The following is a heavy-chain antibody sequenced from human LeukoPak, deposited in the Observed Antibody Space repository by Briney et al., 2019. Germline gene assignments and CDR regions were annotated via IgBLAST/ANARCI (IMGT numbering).Heavy chain of an antibody. V-gene: IGHV3-7*03. CDR2: IKLDGSEK. CDR3: VRGPHIAATSY. Sequence: PGGSLRLTCVASGFTFGKYWMSWVRQAPGKGLEWVANIKLDGSEKNYVDSVKGRFTISRDNTKNSLYLQMNSLRAEDTAVYYCVRGPHIAATSYWGQGTLVTVSS. J-gene: IGHJ4*02. D-gene: IGHD6-25*01. CDR1: GFTFGKYW.